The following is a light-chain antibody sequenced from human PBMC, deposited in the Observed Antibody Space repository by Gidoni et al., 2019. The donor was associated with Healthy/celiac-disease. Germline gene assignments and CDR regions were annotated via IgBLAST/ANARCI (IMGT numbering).Light chain of an antibody. Sequence: DIQMTQSPSTLSASVGDRVTITCRASQSISSWLAWYQQKPGKAPKLLLYKASSLESGVPSRFSGSGSGTEFTLTISSLQPDDFATYYCQQYNSYSYTFGQXTKLEIK. CDR2: KAS. J-gene: IGKJ2*01. CDR1: QSISSW. CDR3: QQYNSYSYT. V-gene: IGKV1-5*03.